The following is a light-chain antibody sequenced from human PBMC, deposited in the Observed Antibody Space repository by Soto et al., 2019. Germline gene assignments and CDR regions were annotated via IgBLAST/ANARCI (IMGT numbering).Light chain of an antibody. CDR2: SNN. Sequence: QSVLTQPPSASGTPGQRVTTSCSGSSSNIGSNTVNWYQQLPGTAPKLLISSNNQRPSGVPDRFSGSKSGTSASLAISGLQSEDEADYYCASWDDSLKSHVFGTGTKVTVL. CDR3: ASWDDSLKSHV. CDR1: SSNIGSNT. J-gene: IGLJ1*01. V-gene: IGLV1-44*01.